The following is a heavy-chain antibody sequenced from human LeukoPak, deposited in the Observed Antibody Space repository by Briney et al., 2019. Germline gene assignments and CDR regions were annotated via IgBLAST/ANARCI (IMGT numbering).Heavy chain of an antibody. CDR2: IYHSGST. Sequence: SETLSLTCAVSGYSISSGYYWGWIRQPPGEGLEWIASIYHSGSTYYNPSLKSRVTISVDTSKNQFSLRLSSVTAADTAVYYCARGPTPPDYDFWSGYYDYMDVWGKGTTVTVSS. CDR1: GYSISSGYY. V-gene: IGHV4-38-2*01. CDR3: ARGPTPPDYDFWSGYYDYMDV. J-gene: IGHJ6*03. D-gene: IGHD3-3*01.